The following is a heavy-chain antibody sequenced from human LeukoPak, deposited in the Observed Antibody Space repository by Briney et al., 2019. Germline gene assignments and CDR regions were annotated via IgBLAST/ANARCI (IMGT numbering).Heavy chain of an antibody. D-gene: IGHD5-18*01. J-gene: IGHJ4*02. CDR2: IYYSGST. CDR3: ARRDRYNYGHDY. Sequence: SETLSLTCTVSGGSISSYHWSWIRQPAGKGLEWIGSIYYSGSTYYNPSLKSRVTISVDTSKNQFSLKLSSVTAADTAVYYCARRDRYNYGHDYWGQGTLVTVSS. CDR1: GGSISSYH. V-gene: IGHV4-59*05.